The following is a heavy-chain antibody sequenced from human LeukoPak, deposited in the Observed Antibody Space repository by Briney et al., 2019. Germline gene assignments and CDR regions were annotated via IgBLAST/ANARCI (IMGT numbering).Heavy chain of an antibody. D-gene: IGHD1-1*01. Sequence: AGTLRLSCAASEFSISRYGMHWIRQAPAKGLEWVAVISYDGSDEYYADSVKGRFAISRDNSKNTLYLQMNSLRVEDTAVYYCARGGGTAVTGTVIDFWGQGTLVTVSS. J-gene: IGHJ4*02. V-gene: IGHV3-33*05. CDR1: EFSISRYG. CDR2: ISYDGSDE. CDR3: ARGGGTAVTGTVIDF.